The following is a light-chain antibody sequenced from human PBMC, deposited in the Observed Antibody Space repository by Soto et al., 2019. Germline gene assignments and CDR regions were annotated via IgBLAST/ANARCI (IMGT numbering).Light chain of an antibody. J-gene: IGKJ2*01. CDR3: QQYGAPPYT. Sequence: EIVLTQSPGTLSLSPGERATLSCRASQSVTSNYLAWFQHIPGQAPRLLIYGASNRATGIPDRFSGSGSGTDFTLTISRLEPEDFAVYYCQQYGAPPYTFGQGTNLESK. V-gene: IGKV3-20*01. CDR2: GAS. CDR1: QSVTSNY.